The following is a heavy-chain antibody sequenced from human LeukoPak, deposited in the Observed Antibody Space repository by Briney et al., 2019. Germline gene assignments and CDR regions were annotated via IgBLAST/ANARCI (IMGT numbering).Heavy chain of an antibody. D-gene: IGHD6-19*01. Sequence: GGPLRLSRAASGFTFSSYAMSWVRQAPGEGLEWVSAISGSGGSTYYADSVKGRFTISRDNSKNTLYLQMNSLRAEDTAVYYCAKDEHRVVAVAGSRFYWGQGTLVTVSS. CDR2: ISGSGGST. CDR1: GFTFSSYA. V-gene: IGHV3-23*01. CDR3: AKDEHRVVAVAGSRFY. J-gene: IGHJ4*02.